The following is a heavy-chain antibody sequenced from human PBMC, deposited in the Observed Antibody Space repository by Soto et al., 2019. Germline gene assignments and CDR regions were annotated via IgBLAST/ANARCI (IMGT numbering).Heavy chain of an antibody. CDR3: AKRTGATDI. J-gene: IGHJ3*02. CDR1: GFTFSSYA. Sequence: GGSLRLSCASSGFTFSSYAMSWVRQAPGKGLEWVSAISGSGGSTYYADSVKGRFTISRDNAKNTLYLQMNSVRAEDTAVYYCAKRTGATDIWGQGTMVTVSS. D-gene: IGHD1-26*01. V-gene: IGHV3-23*01. CDR2: ISGSGGST.